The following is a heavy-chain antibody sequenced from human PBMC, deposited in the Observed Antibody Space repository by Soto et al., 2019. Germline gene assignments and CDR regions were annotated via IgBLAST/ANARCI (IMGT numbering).Heavy chain of an antibody. CDR2: IWYDGSNK. CDR1: GFTFSSYG. J-gene: IGHJ6*02. V-gene: IGHV3-33*01. CDR3: ARDMSSSWGQQDHYYYYYGMDV. D-gene: IGHD2-2*01. Sequence: QVQLVESGGGVVQPGRSLRLSCAASGFTFSSYGMHWVRQAPGKGLEWVAVIWYDGSNKYYADSVKGRLTISRDNSKNPLYLQMNSLRAEDTAGYYCARDMSSSWGQQDHYYYYYGMDVWGQGTTVSVSS.